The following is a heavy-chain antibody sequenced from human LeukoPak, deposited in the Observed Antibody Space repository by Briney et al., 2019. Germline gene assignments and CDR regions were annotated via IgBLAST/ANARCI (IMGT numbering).Heavy chain of an antibody. D-gene: IGHD3-10*01. J-gene: IGHJ4*02. V-gene: IGHV3-11*01. CDR2: ISSSGSTI. Sequence: GGSLRLSCAASGFTFSDYYMSWIRQAPGKGLEWVSYISSSGSTIYYAHSVKGRFTISRDNAKNSLYLQMNSLRAEDTAVYYCARAGVKGWFGDPPYYFDYWGQGTLVTVSS. CDR1: GFTFSDYY. CDR3: ARAGVKGWFGDPPYYFDY.